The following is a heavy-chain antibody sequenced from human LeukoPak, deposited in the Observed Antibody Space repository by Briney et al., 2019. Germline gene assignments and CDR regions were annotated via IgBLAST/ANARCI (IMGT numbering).Heavy chain of an antibody. D-gene: IGHD6-13*01. J-gene: IGHJ5*02. Sequence: GGSLRLSCAASGFTFSSYAMSWVRQAPGKGLEWVSAISGSGGSTYYADSVKGRFTISRDNSKNTLYLQMNSLRAEDTAVYYCASQRLIAAAGTWRVWFDPWGQGTLVTVSS. CDR3: ASQRLIAAAGTWRVWFDP. CDR1: GFTFSSYA. V-gene: IGHV3-23*01. CDR2: ISGSGGST.